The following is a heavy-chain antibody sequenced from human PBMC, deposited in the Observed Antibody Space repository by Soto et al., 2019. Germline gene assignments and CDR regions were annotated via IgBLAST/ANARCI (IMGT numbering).Heavy chain of an antibody. D-gene: IGHD1-26*01. CDR2: ISSSSSYI. J-gene: IGHJ4*02. CDR3: ARGPKANSGSYYFDY. V-gene: IGHV3-21*01. CDR1: GFTFSSYS. Sequence: GGSLRLSCAASGFTFSSYSMNWVRQAPGKGLEWVSSISSSSSYIYYADSVKGRFTISRDNAKNSLYLQMNSLRAEDTAVYYCARGPKANSGSYYFDYWGQGTLVTVSS.